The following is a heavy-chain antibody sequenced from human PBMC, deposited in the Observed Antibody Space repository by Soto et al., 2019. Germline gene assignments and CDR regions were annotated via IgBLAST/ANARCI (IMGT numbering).Heavy chain of an antibody. J-gene: IGHJ5*02. V-gene: IGHV4-59*01. CDR1: GGSISSYS. CDR3: ARDQGGSDYNWFDP. CDR2: IYYIGST. D-gene: IGHD2-21*02. Sequence: ASETLSLPCTVSGGSISSYSWSWIRQPPGKGLEWIGYIYYIGSTNYNPSLKSRVTMSVDTSKNQFSLKLSSVTAADTAVYYCARDQGGSDYNWFDPWGQGTLVTVSS.